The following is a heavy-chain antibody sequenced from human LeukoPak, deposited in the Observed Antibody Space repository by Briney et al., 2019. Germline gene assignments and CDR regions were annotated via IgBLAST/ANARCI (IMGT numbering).Heavy chain of an antibody. Sequence: SQTLSLTCAISGDTVSTNSAAWNWLRQSPSRGLEWLGRTYYRSKWYNDYAVSVKSRITINPDTSKNQFSLQLNSVTPEDTAVYYCARGQQWLDDAFDIWGQGTMVTVSS. CDR2: TYYRSKWYN. V-gene: IGHV6-1*01. CDR3: ARGQQWLDDAFDI. J-gene: IGHJ3*02. CDR1: GDTVSTNSAA. D-gene: IGHD6-19*01.